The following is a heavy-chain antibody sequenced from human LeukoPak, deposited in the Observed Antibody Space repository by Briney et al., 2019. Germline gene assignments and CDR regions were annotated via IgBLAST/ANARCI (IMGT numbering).Heavy chain of an antibody. Sequence: SVKVSCKASGGTLSSYTISWVRQAPGQGLEWMGRIIPILGIANYAQKFQGRVTITADKSTSTAYMELSSLRSEDTAVYYCARYDFWSGYYFDYWGQGTLVTVSS. CDR3: ARYDFWSGYYFDY. V-gene: IGHV1-69*02. CDR2: IIPILGIA. J-gene: IGHJ4*02. CDR1: GGTLSSYT. D-gene: IGHD3-3*01.